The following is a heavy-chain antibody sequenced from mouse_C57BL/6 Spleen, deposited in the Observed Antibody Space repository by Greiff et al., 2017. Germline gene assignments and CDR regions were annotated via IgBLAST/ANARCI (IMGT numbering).Heavy chain of an antibody. J-gene: IGHJ1*03. CDR2: INYDGSST. Sequence: EVHLVESEGGLVQPGSSMKLSCTASGFTFSDYYMACVRQVPEKGLEWVANINYDGSSTYYLDSLKSRFIISGDNAKNILYLQMSSLKSEDTATYYCARGPSYYSNWYFDVWGTGTTVTVSS. CDR3: ARGPSYYSNWYFDV. V-gene: IGHV5-16*01. D-gene: IGHD2-5*01. CDR1: GFTFSDYY.